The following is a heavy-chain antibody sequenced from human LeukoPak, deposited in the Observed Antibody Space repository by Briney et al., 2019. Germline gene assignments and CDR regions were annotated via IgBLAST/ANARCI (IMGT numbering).Heavy chain of an antibody. D-gene: IGHD6-13*01. Sequence: SETLSLTCTVSGGSISSYYWSWIRQPPGKGLEWIGYIYYSGSTNYNPSLKSRVTISVDTSKNQFSLKLSSVTAADTAVYYCARVTGYSSSWPHLDYWGQRTLVTVSS. J-gene: IGHJ4*02. CDR2: IYYSGST. CDR3: ARVTGYSSSWPHLDY. V-gene: IGHV4-59*01. CDR1: GGSISSYY.